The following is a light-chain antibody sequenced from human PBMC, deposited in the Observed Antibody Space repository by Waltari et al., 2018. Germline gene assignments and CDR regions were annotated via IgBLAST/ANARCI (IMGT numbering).Light chain of an antibody. Sequence: DIQMTQSPSSLSASVGARVTITCRASQGISNYLAWYQQKPGKVPKLLIYAASTLQPGVPSRFSGSGSGTDFTLTISSLQPEDVATYYCQKYNSAPPFTFGPGTKVDIK. CDR3: QKYNSAPPFT. CDR1: QGISNY. J-gene: IGKJ3*01. V-gene: IGKV1-27*01. CDR2: AAS.